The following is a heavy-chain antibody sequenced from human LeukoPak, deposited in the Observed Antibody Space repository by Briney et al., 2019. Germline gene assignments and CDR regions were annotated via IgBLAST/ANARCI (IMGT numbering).Heavy chain of an antibody. Sequence: SETLSLTCAVYGGSFSGYYWSWIRQPPGKGLEWIGEINHSGSTNYNPSLKSRVTISMDKSKNQFSLKLSSVTAADTAVYYCARVSGSTADYWGQGTLVTVSS. D-gene: IGHD1-26*01. CDR3: ARVSGSTADY. CDR2: INHSGST. CDR1: GGSFSGYY. V-gene: IGHV4-34*01. J-gene: IGHJ4*02.